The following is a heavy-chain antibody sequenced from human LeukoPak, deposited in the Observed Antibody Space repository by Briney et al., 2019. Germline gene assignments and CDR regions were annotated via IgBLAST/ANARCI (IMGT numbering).Heavy chain of an antibody. Sequence: PGGSLRLSCAASGFTFSSYWMSWVRQAPGKGLEWVGFIRDKAYGATTEYAASVKGRFTISSDDSKSIAYLQMNSLKTEDTAVYYCTSSFGQLSFFDYWGQGTLVTVSS. CDR3: TSSFGQLSFFDY. D-gene: IGHD3-10*01. J-gene: IGHJ4*02. CDR1: GFTFSSYW. V-gene: IGHV3-49*04. CDR2: IRDKAYGATT.